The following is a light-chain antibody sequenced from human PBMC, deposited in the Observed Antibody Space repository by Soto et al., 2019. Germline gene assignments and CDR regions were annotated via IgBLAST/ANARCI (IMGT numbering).Light chain of an antibody. V-gene: IGLV2-8*01. Sequence: QSALTQPPSASGSPGQSVTISCTGTSNDVGDYKYVSWYQQHPGKAPKLMIYEVSKRPSGVPGRFSGSKSANTASLTVSGLQTEDEADYYCSSFVGSNNPGVFGGGTKLTVL. J-gene: IGLJ3*02. CDR2: EVS. CDR3: SSFVGSNNPGV. CDR1: SNDVGDYKY.